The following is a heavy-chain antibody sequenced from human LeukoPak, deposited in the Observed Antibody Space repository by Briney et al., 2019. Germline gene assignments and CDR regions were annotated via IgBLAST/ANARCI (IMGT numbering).Heavy chain of an antibody. CDR1: GFTLSSYG. V-gene: IGHV3-30*18. D-gene: IGHD2-15*01. CDR2: ISYDGSNK. CDR3: AKDRRRYCSGGSCYVDYFDY. J-gene: IGHJ4*02. Sequence: GRSLRLSCAVSGFTLSSYGMHCVRQAPGKGLEWVAVISYDGSNKYYADSVKGRFTISRDNSKNTLYLQMNSLRAEDTAVYYCAKDRRRYCSGGSCYVDYFDYWGQGTLVTVSS.